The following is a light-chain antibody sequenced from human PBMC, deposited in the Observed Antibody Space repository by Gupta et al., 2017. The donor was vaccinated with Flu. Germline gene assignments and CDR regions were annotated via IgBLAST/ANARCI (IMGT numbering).Light chain of an antibody. V-gene: IGLV2-14*01. CDR3: CSHTTTNTGV. Sequence: QSALTQPASVSGSPGQSIIISCTGTSSDVGHYDYVSWYQHHPGKVPKLRLYEVSNRPSGVSNRVSGSKSGNTDSLSISGLQPEDEADYDCCSHTTTNTGVFGGGTRL. CDR2: EVS. CDR1: SSDVGHYDY. J-gene: IGLJ3*02.